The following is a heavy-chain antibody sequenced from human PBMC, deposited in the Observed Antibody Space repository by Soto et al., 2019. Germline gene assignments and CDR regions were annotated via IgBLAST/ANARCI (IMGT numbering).Heavy chain of an antibody. Sequence: QVQLVESGGGVVQPGRSLRLSCAASGFTFSSYAMHWVRQAPGKGLEWVAVISYDGSNKYYADSVKGRFTISRDNSKNTLYLQMNSLRAEDTAVYYCAKEWLRSYQNDYYYGMDVWGQRTTVTVSS. CDR1: GFTFSSYA. CDR3: AKEWLRSYQNDYYYGMDV. V-gene: IGHV3-30-3*01. CDR2: ISYDGSNK. J-gene: IGHJ6*02. D-gene: IGHD5-12*01.